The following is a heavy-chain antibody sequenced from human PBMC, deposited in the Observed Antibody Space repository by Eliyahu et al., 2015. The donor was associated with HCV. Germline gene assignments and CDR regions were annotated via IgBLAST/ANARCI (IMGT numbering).Heavy chain of an antibody. J-gene: IGHJ4*02. V-gene: IGHV3-21*01. D-gene: IGHD3-16*01. CDR3: ARGGGVRPFDY. CDR1: GFPFSSYS. Sequence: EVQLVESGGGLVKPGGSLRLSCAASGFPFSSYSMNWVPPGSGEGXGVGXHPLXVVVVTYTTQXXVKGRFTIXRDNAKNSLYLQMNSLRAEDTAVYYCARGGGVRPFDYWGQGTLVTVSS. CDR2: LXVVVVT.